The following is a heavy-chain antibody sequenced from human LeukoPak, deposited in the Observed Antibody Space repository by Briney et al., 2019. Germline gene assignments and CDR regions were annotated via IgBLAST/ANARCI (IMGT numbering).Heavy chain of an antibody. D-gene: IGHD2-2*02. CDR3: ARDIVVVPAAIPAYYYYYGMDV. J-gene: IGHJ6*02. V-gene: IGHV3-33*01. CDR1: GFTFSSYG. Sequence: GGSLRLSCAASGFTFSSYGMHWVRQAPGKGLEWVAVIWYDGSNKYYADSVKGRFTISRDNSKNTLYLQMNSLRAEDTAVYYCARDIVVVPAAIPAYYYYYGMDVWGQGTTVTVSS. CDR2: IWYDGSNK.